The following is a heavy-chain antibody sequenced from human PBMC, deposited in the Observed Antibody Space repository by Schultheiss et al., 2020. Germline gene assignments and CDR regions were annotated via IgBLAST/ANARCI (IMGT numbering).Heavy chain of an antibody. Sequence: SQTLSLTCTVSGGSISSGSYYWSWIRQPPGKGLEWIGYIYHSGSTYYNPSLKSRVTISVDRSKNQFSLKLSSVTAADTAVYYCARRNYYDSSGYYYLGMDVWGQGTTVTVSS. CDR2: IYHSGST. J-gene: IGHJ6*02. V-gene: IGHV4-30-2*01. CDR1: GGSISSGSYY. D-gene: IGHD3-22*01. CDR3: ARRNYYDSSGYYYLGMDV.